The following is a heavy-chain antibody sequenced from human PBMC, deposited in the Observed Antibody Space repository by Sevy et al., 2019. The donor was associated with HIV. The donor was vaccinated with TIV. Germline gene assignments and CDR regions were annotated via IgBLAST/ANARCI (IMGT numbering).Heavy chain of an antibody. J-gene: IGHJ5*02. CDR3: TRNGGAFDNGFDP. D-gene: IGHD2-8*01. Sequence: GGSLRLSCAASGFPFSNFWMTWVRQAPGKGLEWVANIKEDGSEKDYVDSVKGRFTISRDNAKNSLYLQMSSLRAEDTAVYYCTRNGGAFDNGFDPWGQGTLVTVSS. CDR2: IKEDGSEK. CDR1: GFPFSNFW. V-gene: IGHV3-7*01.